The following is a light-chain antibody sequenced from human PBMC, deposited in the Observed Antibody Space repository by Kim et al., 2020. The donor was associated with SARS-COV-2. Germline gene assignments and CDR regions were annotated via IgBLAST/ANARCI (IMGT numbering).Light chain of an antibody. CDR2: NDS. V-gene: IGLV3-1*01. CDR1: RLGEKY. CDR3: QAWDNNNGV. Sequence: SVSPEQTASSTCAGERLGEKYASWYQQKPGQSPVLVIYNDSRRPSGIPERFSGSNSGNTATLTISGTQAIDEADYYCQAWDNNNGVFGGGTQLTVL. J-gene: IGLJ3*02.